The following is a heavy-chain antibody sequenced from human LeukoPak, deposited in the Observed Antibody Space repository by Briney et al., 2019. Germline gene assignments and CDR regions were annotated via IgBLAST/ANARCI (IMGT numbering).Heavy chain of an antibody. Sequence: GGSLRLSCAASGFTFSSYGMHWVRQAPGSGLEWVELIWYDGSNKYYADSVKGRFTISRDNSKNTLYLQMNSLRAEDTAVYYCARNSYSSSWIDDYWGQGTLVTVSS. V-gene: IGHV3-33*01. J-gene: IGHJ4*02. D-gene: IGHD6-13*01. CDR2: IWYDGSNK. CDR1: GFTFSSYG. CDR3: ARNSYSSSWIDDY.